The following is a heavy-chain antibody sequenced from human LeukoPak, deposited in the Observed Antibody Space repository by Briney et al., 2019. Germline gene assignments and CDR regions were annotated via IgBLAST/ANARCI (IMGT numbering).Heavy chain of an antibody. V-gene: IGHV1-69*05. CDR3: AKVLEMRLKETYYYDSSGYYFDY. Sequence: SVKVSCKASGGTFSSYAISWVRQAPGQGLEWMGGIIPIFGTANYAQKFQGRVTNTTDESTSTAYMELSSLRSEDTAVYYCAKVLEMRLKETYYYDSSGYYFDYWGQGTLVTVSS. CDR2: IIPIFGTA. J-gene: IGHJ4*02. CDR1: GGTFSSYA. D-gene: IGHD3-22*01.